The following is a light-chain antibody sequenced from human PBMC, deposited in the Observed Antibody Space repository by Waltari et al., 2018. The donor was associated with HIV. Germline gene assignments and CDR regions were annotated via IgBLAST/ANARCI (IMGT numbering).Light chain of an antibody. CDR3: VTWDNSLSAML. Sequence: QSVLTQPPSVSAAPGQTVTISCSGSRSHIGDNSVSWYQDLPGPAPKRLILGNTKRPSGSPDRCSGSLAGTSATLVITGRQTGDEADYYCVTWDNSLSAMLFGGGTKLTVL. J-gene: IGLJ2*01. CDR1: RSHIGDNS. V-gene: IGLV1-51*02. CDR2: GNT.